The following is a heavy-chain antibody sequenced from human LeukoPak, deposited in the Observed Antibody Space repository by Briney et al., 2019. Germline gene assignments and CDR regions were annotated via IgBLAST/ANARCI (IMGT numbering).Heavy chain of an antibody. V-gene: IGHV3-15*01. CDR3: TLGGGILFSDY. J-gene: IGHJ4*02. D-gene: IGHD3-16*01. CDR2: IKSETDGATT. CDR1: GFTFTNTW. Sequence: PGGSLRLSCAASGFTFTNTWMGWVRQAPGKGREWVGRIKSETDGATTDYATPVKGRFVISRDDSKNMVYLQMNSLKTEDTAVYYCTLGGGILFSDYWGQGTLVTVSS.